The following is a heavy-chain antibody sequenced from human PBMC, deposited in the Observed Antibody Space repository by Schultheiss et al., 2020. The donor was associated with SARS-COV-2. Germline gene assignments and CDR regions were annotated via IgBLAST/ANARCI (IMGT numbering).Heavy chain of an antibody. CDR1: GFTFSSYE. D-gene: IGHD1-1*01. J-gene: IGHJ3*02. CDR3: AKVYNWNDSPKGAFDI. Sequence: GGSLRLSCAASGFTFSSYEMNWVRQAPGKGLEWVAVIWYDGSNKYYADSVKGRFTISRDNSKNTLYLQMNSLRAEDTAVYYCAKVYNWNDSPKGAFDIWGQGTMVTVSS. V-gene: IGHV3-33*06. CDR2: IWYDGSNK.